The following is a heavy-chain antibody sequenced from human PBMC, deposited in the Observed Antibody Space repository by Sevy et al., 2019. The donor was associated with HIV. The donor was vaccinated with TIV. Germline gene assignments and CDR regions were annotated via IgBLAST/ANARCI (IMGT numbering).Heavy chain of an antibody. CDR1: GLTFSSYA. D-gene: IGHD5-12*01. V-gene: IGHV3-30*02. CDR3: ASDWARLRVGTVGSTPLRH. J-gene: IGHJ1*01. CDR2: IRSDGVDK. Sequence: GGSLRLSCEASGLTFSSYAMHWVRQGPDKGLEWVAFIRSDGVDKYYADSVKGRFTISRDDSWNTLFLQMNTLRVEDTAVYFCASDWARLRVGTVGSTPLRHWGQGTLVTVSS.